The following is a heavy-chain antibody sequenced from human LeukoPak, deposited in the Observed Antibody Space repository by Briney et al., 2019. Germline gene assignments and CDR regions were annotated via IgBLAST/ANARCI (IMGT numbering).Heavy chain of an antibody. Sequence: PSETLSLTCAVYGGSFSGYYWSWIRQPPGKGLEWIGEINHSGSTNYNPSLKSRVTISVDTSKIQFSLKLSSVTAADTAVYYCARASNQYYYGSGSYYYDYWGQGTLVTVSS. D-gene: IGHD3-10*01. CDR1: GGSFSGYY. CDR2: INHSGST. J-gene: IGHJ4*02. CDR3: ARASNQYYYGSGSYYYDY. V-gene: IGHV4-34*01.